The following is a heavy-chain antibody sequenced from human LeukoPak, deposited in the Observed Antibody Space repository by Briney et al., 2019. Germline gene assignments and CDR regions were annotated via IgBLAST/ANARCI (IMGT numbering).Heavy chain of an antibody. CDR1: GGSISSYY. CDR2: IYYSGST. J-gene: IGHJ4*02. Sequence: SETLSLTCTVSGGSISSYYWSWIRQPPGKGLEWIGYIYYSGSTNYNPSLKSRVTISVDTSKNQFSLKLSPVTAADTAVYYCARNMYSSGWYQDYWGQGTLVTVSS. CDR3: ARNMYSSGWYQDY. V-gene: IGHV4-59*01. D-gene: IGHD6-19*01.